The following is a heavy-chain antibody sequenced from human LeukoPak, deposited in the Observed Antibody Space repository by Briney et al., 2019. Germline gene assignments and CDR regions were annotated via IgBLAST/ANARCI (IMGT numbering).Heavy chain of an antibody. V-gene: IGHV3-7*01. CDR3: ARDSGYYDSRGAFDI. Sequence: GGSLRLSCAASGFTFSSYWMSWVRQAPGKGLKWVANIKQDGSEKYYVDSVKGRFTISRDNAKNSLYLQMNSLRAEDTAVYYCARDSGYYDSRGAFDIWGQGTMVTVSS. D-gene: IGHD3-22*01. CDR2: IKQDGSEK. J-gene: IGHJ3*02. CDR1: GFTFSSYW.